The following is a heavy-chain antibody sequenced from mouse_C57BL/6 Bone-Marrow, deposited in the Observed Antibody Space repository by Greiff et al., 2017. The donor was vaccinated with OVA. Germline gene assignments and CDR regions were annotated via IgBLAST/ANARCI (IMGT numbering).Heavy chain of an antibody. CDR2: IYPGSGNT. J-gene: IGHJ4*01. Sequence: QVQLQQPGPELVKPGASVKISCKASGYSFTSYYIHWVKQRPGQGLEWIGWIYPGSGNTKYNEKFKGKATLTADTSSSTAYMQLSSLTSEDSAVDNFAREDTTMWYFAIDDWGQGTSVTVSS. D-gene: IGHD1-1*01. V-gene: IGHV1-66*01. CDR3: AREDTTMWYFAIDD. CDR1: GYSFTSYY.